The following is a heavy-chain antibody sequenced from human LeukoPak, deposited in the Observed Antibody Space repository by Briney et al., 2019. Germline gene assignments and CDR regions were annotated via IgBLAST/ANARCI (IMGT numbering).Heavy chain of an antibody. Sequence: PGRSLRLSCAASGFTFSSYAMHWVRQAPGKGLEWVAVISYDGSNKYYADSVKGRFTISRDNSKNTLYLQMNSLRAEDTAVYYCAKRDYTVFDYWGQGTLVTVSS. J-gene: IGHJ4*02. CDR3: AKRDYTVFDY. CDR2: ISYDGSNK. CDR1: GFTFSSYA. V-gene: IGHV3-30-3*02. D-gene: IGHD2-2*02.